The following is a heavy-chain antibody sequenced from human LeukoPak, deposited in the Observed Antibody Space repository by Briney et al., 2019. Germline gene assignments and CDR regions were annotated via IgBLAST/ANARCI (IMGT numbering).Heavy chain of an antibody. V-gene: IGHV4-34*01. CDR3: AREIVATMANGMDV. J-gene: IGHJ6*02. CDR2: INHSGST. CDR1: GGSFSGYY. D-gene: IGHD5-12*01. Sequence: SETLSLTCAVYGGSFSGYYWSWIRQPPGKGLEWTGEINHSGSTNYSPSLKSRVTISVDTSKNQFSLKLSSVTAADTAVYYCAREIVATMANGMDVWGQGTTVTVSS.